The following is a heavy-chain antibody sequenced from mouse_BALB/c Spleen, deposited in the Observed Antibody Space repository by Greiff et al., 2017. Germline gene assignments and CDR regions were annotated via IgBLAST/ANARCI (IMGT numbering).Heavy chain of an antibody. V-gene: IGHV2-6-7*01. CDR2: IWGDGST. CDR3: ARGGGYYAMDY. Sequence: VQLKESGPGLVAPSQSLSITCTVSGFSLTGYGVNWVRQPPGKGLEWLGMIWGDGSTDYNSALKSRLSISKDNSKSQVFLKMNSLQTDDTARYYGARGGGYYAMDYWGQGTSVTVSS. CDR1: GFSLTGYG. J-gene: IGHJ4*01.